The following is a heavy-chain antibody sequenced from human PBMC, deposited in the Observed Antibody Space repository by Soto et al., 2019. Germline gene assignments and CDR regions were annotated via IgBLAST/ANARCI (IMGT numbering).Heavy chain of an antibody. CDR2: IYSGGST. CDR1: GFTVSSNY. V-gene: IGHV3-66*01. J-gene: IGHJ6*03. CDR3: ARDLGQPTSQYYYYMDV. D-gene: IGHD3-16*01. Sequence: GGSLRLSCAASGFTVSSNYMSWVRQAPGKGLEWVSVIYSGGSTYYADSVKGRFTISRDNSKNTLYLQMNSLRAEDTAVYYCARDLGQPTSQYYYYMDVWGKGTTVTVSS.